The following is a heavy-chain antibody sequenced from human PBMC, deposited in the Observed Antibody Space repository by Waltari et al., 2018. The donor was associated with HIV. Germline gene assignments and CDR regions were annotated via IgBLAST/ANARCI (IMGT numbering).Heavy chain of an antibody. CDR2: INHSGST. Sequence: QVQLQQWGAGLLKPSETLSLTCAVYGGSFSGYYWSGIRQPPGKGLEWIGEINHSGSTNYNPSLKSRVTISVDTSKNQFSLKLSSVTAADTAVYYCARLTGHYDSSGHYYFDYWGQGTLVTVSS. D-gene: IGHD3-22*01. V-gene: IGHV4-34*01. CDR3: ARLTGHYDSSGHYYFDY. J-gene: IGHJ4*02. CDR1: GGSFSGYY.